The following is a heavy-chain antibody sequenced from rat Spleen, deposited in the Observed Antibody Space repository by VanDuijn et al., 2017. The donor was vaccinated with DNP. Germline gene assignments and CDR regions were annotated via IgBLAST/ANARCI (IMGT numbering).Heavy chain of an antibody. D-gene: IGHD5-1*01. V-gene: IGHV5-7*01. Sequence: EVQLVESGGGLVQPGRSLKLSCAASGFTFSDYYMAWVRQAPTKGLEWVATISYNGGTPYFRDSVKGRFTISRDNGKSTLYLQMDSLRSEDTATYYCARIGAVTGTFDYWGQGVMVTVSS. CDR3: ARIGAVTGTFDY. CDR1: GFTFSDYY. CDR2: ISYNGGTP. J-gene: IGHJ2*01.